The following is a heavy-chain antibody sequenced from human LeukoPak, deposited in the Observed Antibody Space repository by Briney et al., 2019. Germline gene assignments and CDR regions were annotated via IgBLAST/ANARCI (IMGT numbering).Heavy chain of an antibody. Sequence: SETLSLTCAVYGEPFSGYYWSWIRQPPGKGLEWIGEINHSGSTNYNPSLKSRVTISVDTSKNQFSLKLSSVTAADTAVYYCARTYSSSWYPHSYYYYYMDVWGKGTTVTVSS. D-gene: IGHD6-13*01. V-gene: IGHV4-34*01. CDR3: ARTYSSSWYPHSYYYYYMDV. CDR2: INHSGST. CDR1: GEPFSGYY. J-gene: IGHJ6*03.